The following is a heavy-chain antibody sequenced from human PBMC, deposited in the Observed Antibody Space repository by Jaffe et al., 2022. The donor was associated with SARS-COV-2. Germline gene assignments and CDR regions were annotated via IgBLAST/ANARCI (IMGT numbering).Heavy chain of an antibody. J-gene: IGHJ4*02. CDR1: GFSLSNARMG. CDR3: ARMDYYDSSGYLVDLYYFDY. D-gene: IGHD3-22*01. Sequence: QVTLKESGPVLVKPTETLTLTCTVSGFSLSNARMGVSWIRQPPGKALEWLAHIFSNDEKSYSTSLKSRLTISKDTSKSQVVLTMTNMDPVDTATYYCARMDYYDSSGYLVDLYYFDYWGQGTLVTVSS. V-gene: IGHV2-26*01. CDR2: IFSNDEK.